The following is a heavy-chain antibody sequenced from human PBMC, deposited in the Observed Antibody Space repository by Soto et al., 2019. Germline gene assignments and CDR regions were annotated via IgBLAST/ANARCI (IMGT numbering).Heavy chain of an antibody. CDR2: IRSKAYGGTT. V-gene: IGHV3-49*03. J-gene: IGHJ6*02. CDR1: GFTFGDYA. D-gene: IGHD6-19*01. Sequence: GGSLRLSCTASGFTFGDYAMSWFRQAPGKGLEWVGFIRSKAYGGTTEYAASVKGRFTISRDDSKSIAYLQMNSLKTEDTAVYYCTRPPVAPRGLYLGYYGMDVWGQGTTVTVSS. CDR3: TRPPVAPRGLYLGYYGMDV.